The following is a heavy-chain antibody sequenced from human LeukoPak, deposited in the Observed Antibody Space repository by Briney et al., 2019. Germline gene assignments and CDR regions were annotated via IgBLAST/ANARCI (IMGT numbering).Heavy chain of an antibody. CDR2: IYYSGST. D-gene: IGHD1-26*01. J-gene: IGHJ4*02. CDR3: ARDSGIVGADVRFDY. V-gene: IGHV4-39*07. CDR1: GGSISSSSYY. Sequence: SETLSLTCTVSGGSISSSSYYWGWIRQPPGKGVEWIGSIYYSGSTYYNPSLKSRVTISVDTSKNQFSLKLSSVTAADTAVYYCARDSGIVGADVRFDYWGQGTLVTVSS.